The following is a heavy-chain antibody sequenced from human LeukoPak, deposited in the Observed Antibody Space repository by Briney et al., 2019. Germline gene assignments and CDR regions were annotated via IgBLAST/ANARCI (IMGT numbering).Heavy chain of an antibody. CDR3: ARDLGYSSGPNY. CDR2: SRDKGNSYTT. V-gene: IGHV3-72*01. CDR1: GFTFSDHY. J-gene: IGHJ4*02. D-gene: IGHD6-19*01. Sequence: GGSLRLSCAASGFTFSDHYIDWVRQAPGKGLEWVGRSRDKGNSYTTAYAASVRGRFTISRDDSKNSLYLQMNSLRAEDTAVYYCARDLGYSSGPNYWGQGTRVTVSS.